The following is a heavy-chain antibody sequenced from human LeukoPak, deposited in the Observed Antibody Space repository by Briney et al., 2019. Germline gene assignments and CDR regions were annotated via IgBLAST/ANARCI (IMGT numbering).Heavy chain of an antibody. CDR2: IIPIFGTA. CDR1: GGTFSSYA. CDR3: ARDRGGYDILTGYTFDY. V-gene: IGHV1-69*13. J-gene: IGHJ4*02. D-gene: IGHD3-9*01. Sequence: SVKVSCKASGGTFSSYAISWVRQAPGQGLEWMGGIIPIFGTANYAQKFQGRVTITADESTSTAYMELNSLRSEDTAVYYRARDRGGYDILTGYTFDYWGQGTLVTVSS.